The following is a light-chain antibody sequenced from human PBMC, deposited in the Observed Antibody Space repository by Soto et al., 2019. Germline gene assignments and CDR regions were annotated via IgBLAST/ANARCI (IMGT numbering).Light chain of an antibody. Sequence: EIVLTQSPDTLSLSPGERATLSCRASQSVSSALLAWYQQKPGQAPRLLIYRASTRATGIPDRFTGSGSGTDFTLTISRREPEDFAVYYCPQYESSPLTFGGGTKVEIK. J-gene: IGKJ4*01. V-gene: IGKV3-20*01. CDR1: QSVSSAL. CDR3: PQYESSPLT. CDR2: RAS.